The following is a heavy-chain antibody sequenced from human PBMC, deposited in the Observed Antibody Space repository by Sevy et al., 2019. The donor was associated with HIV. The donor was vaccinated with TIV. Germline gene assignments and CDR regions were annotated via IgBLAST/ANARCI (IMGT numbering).Heavy chain of an antibody. J-gene: IGHJ4*02. CDR1: GGSISSYY. V-gene: IGHV4-59*01. CDR3: ASARNYGYFDY. CDR2: IYYSGST. Sequence: SETLSLTCTVSGGSISSYYWSWIRQPPGKGLEWIGYIYYSGSTNYNPSLKSRVTISVDTSKNQFYLKLSSVTAADTAVYYCASARNYGYFDYWGQGTLVTVSS. D-gene: IGHD1-7*01.